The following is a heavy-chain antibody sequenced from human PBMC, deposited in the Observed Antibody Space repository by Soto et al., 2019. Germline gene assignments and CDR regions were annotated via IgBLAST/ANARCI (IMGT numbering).Heavy chain of an antibody. V-gene: IGHV1-69*02. Sequence: QVQLVQSGAEVKKPGSSVKVSCKASGGTFSSYTISWVRQAPGQGLEWMGRIIPILGIANYAQKFQGRVMITADKSTSTADMELSSLRSEDTAVYYCASGPYYYDSSGYYWGFDYWGQGTLVTVSS. CDR1: GGTFSSYT. D-gene: IGHD3-22*01. J-gene: IGHJ4*02. CDR3: ASGPYYYDSSGYYWGFDY. CDR2: IIPILGIA.